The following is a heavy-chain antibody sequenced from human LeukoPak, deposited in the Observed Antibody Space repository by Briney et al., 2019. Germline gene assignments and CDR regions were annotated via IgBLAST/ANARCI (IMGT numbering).Heavy chain of an antibody. CDR2: INPNSGGT. V-gene: IGHV1-2*02. CDR3: ARDPGRDIVATSQAYYYYYMDV. J-gene: IGHJ6*03. CDR1: GYTFTGYY. D-gene: IGHD5-12*01. Sequence: ASVKVPCNASGYTFTGYYMHWVRQAPGQGLEWMGYINPNSGGTNYAQKFQGRVTMTRDTSISTAYMELSRLRSDDTAVYYCARDPGRDIVATSQAYYYYYMDVWGKGTTVTISS.